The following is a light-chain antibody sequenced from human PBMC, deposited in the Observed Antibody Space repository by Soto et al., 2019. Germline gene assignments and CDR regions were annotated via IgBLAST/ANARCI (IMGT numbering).Light chain of an antibody. Sequence: TESPDKLSLSPGQRATLSCRASQSVSNNLAWYQQRPGQAPSLLIYGASTRATGIPARFSGSGSGTEFTLTISRLEPEDFAVYYCPQFASHPLTFGGGTK. J-gene: IGKJ4*01. CDR2: GAS. CDR3: PQFASHPLT. V-gene: IGKV3-15*01. CDR1: QSVSNN.